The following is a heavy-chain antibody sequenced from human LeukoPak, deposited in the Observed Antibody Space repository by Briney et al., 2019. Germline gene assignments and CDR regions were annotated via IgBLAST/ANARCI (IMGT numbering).Heavy chain of an antibody. CDR3: AKDLAKAGYGDYYFDY. CDR2: ISGSGGST. J-gene: IGHJ4*02. V-gene: IGHV3-23*01. CDR1: GFTFSSYA. Sequence: GGSLRLSCAASGFTFSSYAMSWVRQAPGKGLEWVSGISGSGGSTYYADSVKRRFTISRDNSKNTLYLQMNSLRTEDTAVYYCAKDLAKAGYGDYYFDYWGQGTLVTVSS. D-gene: IGHD4-17*01.